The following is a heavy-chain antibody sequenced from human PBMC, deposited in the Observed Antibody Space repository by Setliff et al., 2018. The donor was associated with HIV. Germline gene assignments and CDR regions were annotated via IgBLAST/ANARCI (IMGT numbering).Heavy chain of an antibody. J-gene: IGHJ6*03. Sequence: GESLKISCAASGFTFSSYWMHWVRQAPGKGLVWVSRINGDGSSTTYADSVKGRFTISRDKARNTLYLQMSGLRAEDSAVYYCHRFMHVWGKGTTVTVSS. CDR2: INGDGSST. CDR3: HRFMHV. CDR1: GFTFSSYW. V-gene: IGHV3-74*01.